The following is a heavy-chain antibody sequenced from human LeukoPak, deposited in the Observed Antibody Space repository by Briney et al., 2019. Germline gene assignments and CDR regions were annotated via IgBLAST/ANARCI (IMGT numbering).Heavy chain of an antibody. V-gene: IGHV4-30-2*01. Sequence: PSQTLSLTCTVSGGSISSGGYYWSWIRQPPGKGLEWIGYIYHSGSTYYNPSLKSRVTISVDRSKNQFSLKLSSVTAADTAVYYCARDEGSGVDYWGQGTLVTVSS. CDR3: ARDEGSGVDY. J-gene: IGHJ4*02. D-gene: IGHD3-10*01. CDR2: IYHSGST. CDR1: GGSISSGGYY.